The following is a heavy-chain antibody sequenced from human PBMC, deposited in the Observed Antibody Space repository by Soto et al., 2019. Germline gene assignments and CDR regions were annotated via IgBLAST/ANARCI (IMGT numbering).Heavy chain of an antibody. D-gene: IGHD3-3*01. CDR2: ISGSGGST. V-gene: IGHV3-23*01. Sequence: PGGSLRLSCAASGFTFSSYAMSWVRQAPGKGLEWVSAISGSGGSTYYADSVKGRFTISRDNSKNTLYLQMNSLRSDDTAVYYFARVRFLEWLFPWYNWSDPWGQGTLVTVSS. CDR1: GFTFSSYA. CDR3: ARVRFLEWLFPWYNWSDP. J-gene: IGHJ5*02.